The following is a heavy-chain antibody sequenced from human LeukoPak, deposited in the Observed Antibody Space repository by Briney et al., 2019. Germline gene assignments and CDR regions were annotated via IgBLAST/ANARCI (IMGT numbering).Heavy chain of an antibody. CDR2: IYSGGST. Sequence: PGGSLRLSCAASGFTVSTYYMTWVRQXPXKGLECVSVIYSGGSTYYADSVKGRFTVSRDNSKNTLYLQMNSLRAEDTAMYYCARGLGYCTSTTCLLPFDYWGQGTLVTVSS. D-gene: IGHD2-2*01. CDR3: ARGLGYCTSTTCLLPFDY. V-gene: IGHV3-53*01. J-gene: IGHJ4*02. CDR1: GFTVSTYY.